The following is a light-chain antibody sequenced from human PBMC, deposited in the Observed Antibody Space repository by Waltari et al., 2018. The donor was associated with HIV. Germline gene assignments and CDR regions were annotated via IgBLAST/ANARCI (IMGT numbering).Light chain of an antibody. Sequence: QAVVTQEPSLTVSPGGTVTLTCGSSNGAVTSGHSPYWFQQRPGQAPRTLIHDTSNKHSWTPARFSGSLLGGKAALTLSGAQPEDEAEYYCLLSYGGPRVFGGGTKLTVL. V-gene: IGLV7-46*01. CDR2: DTS. CDR3: LLSYGGPRV. CDR1: NGAVTSGHS. J-gene: IGLJ2*01.